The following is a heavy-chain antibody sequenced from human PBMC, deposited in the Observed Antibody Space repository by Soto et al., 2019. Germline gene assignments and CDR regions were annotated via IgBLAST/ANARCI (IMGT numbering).Heavy chain of an antibody. D-gene: IGHD6-19*01. Sequence: GSLRLSCTASGFTFGDYAMSWFRQAPGKGLEWVGFIRSKAYGGTTEYAASVKGRFTISRDDSKSIAYLQMNSLKTEDTAVYYCTSSWQWLVAFDYWGQGTLVTVSS. CDR2: IRSKAYGGTT. CDR1: GFTFGDYA. V-gene: IGHV3-49*03. J-gene: IGHJ4*02. CDR3: TSSWQWLVAFDY.